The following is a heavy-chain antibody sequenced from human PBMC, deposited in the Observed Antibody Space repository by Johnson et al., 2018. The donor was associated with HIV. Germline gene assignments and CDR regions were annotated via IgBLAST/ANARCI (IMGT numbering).Heavy chain of an antibody. CDR1: GFSFTKYA. Sequence: QVQLVESGGGVVQPGRSLRLSCAASGFSFTKYAMHWVRQAPGKGLEWVAIISYDGNNKYYADSVKGRFTISRDNSKNTLYLQMNSLRAEDTAVYYCARGIAVSNWVDIWGQGTMVTVSS. D-gene: IGHD6-19*01. CDR3: ARGIAVSNWVDI. CDR2: ISYDGNNK. V-gene: IGHV3-30-3*01. J-gene: IGHJ3*02.